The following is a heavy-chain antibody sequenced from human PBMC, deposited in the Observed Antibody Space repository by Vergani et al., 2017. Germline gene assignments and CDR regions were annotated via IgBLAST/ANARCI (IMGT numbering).Heavy chain of an antibody. J-gene: IGHJ6*03. V-gene: IGHV3-15*01. Sequence: EVQLVESGGGLVKPGGSLRLSCAASGFTFSNAWMSWVRQAPGKGLEWVGRIKSKTDGGTTDYAAPVKGRFTISRDDSKNTLYLQMNSLKTEDTAVYYCTTDIVVVPAAMDDDYYYMDVWGKGTTVTVSS. D-gene: IGHD2-2*01. CDR1: GFTFSNAW. CDR3: TTDIVVVPAAMDDDYYYMDV. CDR2: IKSKTDGGTT.